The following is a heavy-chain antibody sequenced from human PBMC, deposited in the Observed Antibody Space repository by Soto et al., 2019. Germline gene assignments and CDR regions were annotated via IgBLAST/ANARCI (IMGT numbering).Heavy chain of an antibody. V-gene: IGHV4-39*01. J-gene: IGHJ5*02. Sequence: SETLSLTCTVSGGSISSSSYYWGWIRQPPGKGLEWIGSIYYSGSTYYNPSLKSRVTISVDTSKNQFSLKLSSVTTADTAVYYCARYVVYNWFDPWGQGTLVTVSS. CDR3: ARYVVYNWFDP. CDR1: GGSISSSSYY. D-gene: IGHD3-22*01. CDR2: IYYSGST.